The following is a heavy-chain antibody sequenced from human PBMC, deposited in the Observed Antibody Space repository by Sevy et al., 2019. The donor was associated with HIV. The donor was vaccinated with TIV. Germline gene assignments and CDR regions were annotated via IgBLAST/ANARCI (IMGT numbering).Heavy chain of an antibody. CDR2: INHSGST. V-gene: IGHV4-34*01. CDR3: ARRLNWARVFDY. J-gene: IGHJ4*02. Sequence: SETLSLTCAEFGGSFSGYYWSWIRQPPGKGLEWIGEINHSGSTNYNPSLKSRVTISLDTSKNQFSLKLSSVTAADTAVYYCARRLNWARVFDYWGQGTLVTSP. CDR1: GGSFSGYY. D-gene: IGHD1-1*01.